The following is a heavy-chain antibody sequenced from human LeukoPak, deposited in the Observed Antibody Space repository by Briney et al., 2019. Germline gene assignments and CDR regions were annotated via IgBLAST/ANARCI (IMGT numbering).Heavy chain of an antibody. D-gene: IGHD3-10*01. J-gene: IGHJ4*02. CDR2: IYYSGRT. Sequence: SQTLSLTCTVSGGSISSGGYYWSWIRQHPGKGLEWIGYIYYSGRTYYNPSLKSRVTISVDTSKNQFSLKLSSVTAADTAVYYCARVQLWFGEPHSGVYYFDYWGQGTLVTVSS. V-gene: IGHV4-31*03. CDR3: ARVQLWFGEPHSGVYYFDY. CDR1: GGSISSGGYY.